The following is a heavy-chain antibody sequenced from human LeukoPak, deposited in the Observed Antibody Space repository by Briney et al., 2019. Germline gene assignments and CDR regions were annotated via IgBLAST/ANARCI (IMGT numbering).Heavy chain of an antibody. J-gene: IGHJ4*02. CDR2: IYYSGST. Sequence: SETLSLTCTVSGGSISSYYWSWIRQPPGKGQEWIGYIYYSGSTNYNPSLKSRVTISVDTSKHQFSLKLSSVTAADTAVYYCARDIYGSGSLFDYWGQGTLVTVSS. V-gene: IGHV4-59*01. D-gene: IGHD3-10*01. CDR1: GGSISSYY. CDR3: ARDIYGSGSLFDY.